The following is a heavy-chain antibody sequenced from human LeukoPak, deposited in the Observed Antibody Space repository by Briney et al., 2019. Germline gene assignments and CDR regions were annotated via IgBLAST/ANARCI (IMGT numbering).Heavy chain of an antibody. CDR3: ARSPGDYYFDY. Sequence: GGSLRLSCAASGFTLSSYSMNWVRQAPGKGLEWVSSISSSSSYIYYADSVKGRFTISRDNAKNSLYLQMNSLRAEDTAVYYCARSPGDYYFDYWGQGTLVTVSS. V-gene: IGHV3-21*01. CDR1: GFTLSSYS. D-gene: IGHD3-10*01. J-gene: IGHJ4*02. CDR2: ISSSSSYI.